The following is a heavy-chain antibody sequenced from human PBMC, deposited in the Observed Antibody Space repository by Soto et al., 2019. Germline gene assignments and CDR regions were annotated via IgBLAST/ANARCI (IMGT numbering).Heavy chain of an antibody. CDR3: ARDPGSPSSYGSGSYYSDY. J-gene: IGHJ4*02. CDR1: GFTVSSNY. Sequence: PGGSLRLFCAASGFTVSSNYMSWVRQAPGKGLEWVSVIYSGGSTYYADSVKGRFTISRDNSKNTLYLQMNSLRAEDTAVYYCARDPGSPSSYGSGSYYSDYWGQGTLVTVSS. V-gene: IGHV3-53*01. D-gene: IGHD3-10*01. CDR2: IYSGGST.